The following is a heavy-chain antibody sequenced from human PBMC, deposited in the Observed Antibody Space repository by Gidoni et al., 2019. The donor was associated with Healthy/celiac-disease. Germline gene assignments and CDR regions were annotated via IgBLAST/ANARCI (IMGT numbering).Heavy chain of an antibody. Sequence: QVQLVQSGAAVTKPGAPVQVSCKASGYTSTGYYIHWVRQAPGQGLEWMGWINPNSGGTNYAQKFQGRVTMTRDTSISTAYMELSRLRSDDTAVYYCARDLGYCSSTSCYTVEYYFDYWGQGTLVTVSS. CDR3: ARDLGYCSSTSCYTVEYYFDY. CDR1: GYTSTGYY. CDR2: INPNSGGT. V-gene: IGHV1-2*02. D-gene: IGHD2-2*02. J-gene: IGHJ4*02.